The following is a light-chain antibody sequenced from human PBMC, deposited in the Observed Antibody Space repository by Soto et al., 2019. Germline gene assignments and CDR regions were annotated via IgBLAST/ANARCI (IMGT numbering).Light chain of an antibody. J-gene: IGKJ3*01. V-gene: IGKV3-20*01. CDR1: QSVSSSY. CDR3: QQFGRPPLFT. Sequence: EIVLTQSPGTLSLCPGERATLSCRASQSVSSSYLAWYQQKPGQAPRLLICGASSRATGIPDRFSGSGSGTEFTLTISRLQPQDFAVYCCQQFGRPPLFTFGPGTKVDVK. CDR2: GAS.